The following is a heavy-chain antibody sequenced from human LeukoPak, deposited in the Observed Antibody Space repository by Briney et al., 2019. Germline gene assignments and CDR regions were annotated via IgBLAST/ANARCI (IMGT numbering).Heavy chain of an antibody. V-gene: IGHV4-30-4*01. CDR3: ARRTGLENLYCRSTTCTDLDY. D-gene: IGHD2-2*01. J-gene: IGHJ4*02. CDR1: GGSITSGDYY. Sequence: SQTLSLTCTVSGGSITSGDYYWSWIRQPPGKGLEWIGYIYYSGSTYYNPSLKNRVTISVDTSRNQFSLKLSSVTAADTAVYYCARRTGLENLYCRSTTCTDLDYWGPGTLVTVSS. CDR2: IYYSGST.